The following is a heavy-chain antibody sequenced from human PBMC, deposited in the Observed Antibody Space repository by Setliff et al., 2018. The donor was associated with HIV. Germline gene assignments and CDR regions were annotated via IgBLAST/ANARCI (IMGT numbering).Heavy chain of an antibody. J-gene: IGHJ4*02. CDR1: GYTFTTYS. D-gene: IGHD3-3*01. CDR3: AREPTGDFWSGYSSRGLDY. Sequence: ASVKVSCKASGYTFTTYSMNWVRQAPGQGLEWMGRFNPNSGVTNSPQKFQGRVTMTRDTSINTAYMELSRLTSDDTAFYYCAREPTGDFWSGYSSRGLDYWGQGTLVTVSS. CDR2: FNPNSGVT. V-gene: IGHV1-2*06.